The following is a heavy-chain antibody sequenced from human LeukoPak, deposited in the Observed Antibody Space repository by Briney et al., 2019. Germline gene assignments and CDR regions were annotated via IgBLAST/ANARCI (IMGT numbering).Heavy chain of an antibody. Sequence: GGSLRLSCAASGFTFSSYGMHWVRQAPGKGLEWVAVIWYDGSNKYYADSVKGRFTISRDNSKNTLYLQMSSLRAEDTAVYFCAKPNMGIAPIDCWGQGTLVTVSS. D-gene: IGHD6-13*01. CDR2: IWYDGSNK. J-gene: IGHJ4*02. V-gene: IGHV3-33*06. CDR1: GFTFSSYG. CDR3: AKPNMGIAPIDC.